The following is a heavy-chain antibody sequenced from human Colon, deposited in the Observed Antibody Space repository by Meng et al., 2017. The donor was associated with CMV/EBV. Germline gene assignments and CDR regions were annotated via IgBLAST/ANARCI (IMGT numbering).Heavy chain of an antibody. J-gene: IGHJ4*02. CDR1: GFTFDTYS. CDR2: VTSSSYYT. Sequence: GSLRLSCSASGFTFDTYSMIWVRQAPGKGLEWVSSVTSSSYYTFYADSVKGRFTISRDNAKNSLYLQMNSLRAEDTAVYYCARGQSGTNLLWGQGTLVTVSS. V-gene: IGHV3-21*01. CDR3: ARGQSGTNLL. D-gene: IGHD1-7*01.